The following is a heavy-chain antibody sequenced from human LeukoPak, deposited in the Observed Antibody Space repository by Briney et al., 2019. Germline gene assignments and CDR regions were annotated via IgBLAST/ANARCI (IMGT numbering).Heavy chain of an antibody. Sequence: PGGSLRLSCSASGFTFSGCAVLWVRQAPGKGLEYVSAITSDGGSTYYADSMKGRFTISRDNSKNTLYLQMSSLRAEDTAVYYYVKSRASSWYVHDYWGRGTLVTVSS. D-gene: IGHD6-13*01. CDR2: ITSDGGST. CDR1: GFTFSGCA. V-gene: IGHV3-64D*09. J-gene: IGHJ4*02. CDR3: VKSRASSWYVHDY.